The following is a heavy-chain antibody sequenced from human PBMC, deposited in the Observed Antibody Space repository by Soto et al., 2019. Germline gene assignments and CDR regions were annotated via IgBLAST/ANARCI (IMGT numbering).Heavy chain of an antibody. CDR2: IIPIFGAA. CDR3: ARGGGGLFMAARPGGSFDY. Sequence: QVQLVQSGAEVKKPGSSVKVSSKASGRTFSSYAISWVRQAPGQGLEWMGGIIPIFGAANYAQKFQGRVTITADESTSTAYMELSSLRSEDTAVYYCARGGGGLFMAARPGGSFDYWGQGTLVTVSS. J-gene: IGHJ4*02. V-gene: IGHV1-69*12. CDR1: GRTFSSYA. D-gene: IGHD6-6*01.